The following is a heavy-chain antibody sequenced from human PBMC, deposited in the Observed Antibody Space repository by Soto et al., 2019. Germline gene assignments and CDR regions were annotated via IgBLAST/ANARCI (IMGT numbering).Heavy chain of an antibody. J-gene: IGHJ5*02. V-gene: IGHV3-15*07. CDR3: TTDSYFTLKLVRFDYWGLGTLVTVSSGKPPYMELSSLRSEDTAVYYCARDRGSGWYLISPWFDP. Sequence: PGGSLRLSCAASGFTFSNAWMNWVRQAPGKGLEWVGRIKSETDGGTPDFAAPVRGRFAISRDDSKSMVYLQMNSLKTEDTAVYYCTTDSYFTLKLVRFDYWGLGTLVTVSSGKPPYMELSSLRSEDTAVYYCARDRGSGWYLISPWFDPWGQGTLVTVSS. CDR1: GFTFSNAW. CDR2: IKSETDGGTP. D-gene: IGHD3-9*01.